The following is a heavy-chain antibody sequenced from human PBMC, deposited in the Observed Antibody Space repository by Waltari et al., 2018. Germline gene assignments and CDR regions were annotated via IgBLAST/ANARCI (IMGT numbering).Heavy chain of an antibody. CDR3: ARVPVYYDILTGYYFSYFDY. J-gene: IGHJ4*02. CDR1: GYSISSGYY. Sequence: QVQLQESGPGLVKPSETLSLTCAVSGYSISSGYYWGWIRQPPGTGLEWIGSIYHSGSTYYNPSLKSRVTISVDTSKNQFSLKLSSVTAADTAVYYCARVPVYYDILTGYYFSYFDYWGQGTLVTVSS. CDR2: IYHSGST. V-gene: IGHV4-38-2*01. D-gene: IGHD3-9*01.